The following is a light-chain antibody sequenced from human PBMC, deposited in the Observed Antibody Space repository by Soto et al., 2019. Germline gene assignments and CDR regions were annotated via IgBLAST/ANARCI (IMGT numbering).Light chain of an antibody. CDR1: QCVSSSY. V-gene: IGKV3-20*01. CDR2: GAS. J-gene: IGKJ4*01. Sequence: EIVLTQSPGTLSLSPGERATLSCRASQCVSSSYLAWYQQKPGQAPRLLIYGASSRATGIPDRFSGSGSGTDFTLTIGRLEPEDFAVYYCQQDESSPLTFGGGTKVEIK. CDR3: QQDESSPLT.